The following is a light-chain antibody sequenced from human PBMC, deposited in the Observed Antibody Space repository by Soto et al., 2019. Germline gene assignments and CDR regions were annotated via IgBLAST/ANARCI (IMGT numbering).Light chain of an antibody. CDR2: GAS. CDR1: QGFSRC. CDR3: HQPNSFPFT. Sequence: DIQMAQSPSSLSASVGDRVPITCRASQGFSRCLAWYLQRAEKAPQSLVYGASSFQSGVPSGVRGCGSGTDFSLTISSLQPEDFATYYCHQPNSFPFTFGPGTKVDIK. J-gene: IGKJ3*01. V-gene: IGKV1-12*01.